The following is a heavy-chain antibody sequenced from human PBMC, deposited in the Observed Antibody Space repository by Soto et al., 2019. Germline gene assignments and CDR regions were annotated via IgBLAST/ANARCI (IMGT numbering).Heavy chain of an antibody. J-gene: IGHJ6*02. Sequence: ASVKVSCKASGYTFTSYGISWVRQAPGQGLEWMGWISAYNGNTNYAQKLQGRVTMTTDTSTSTAYMELRSLRSDDTAVYYCARGGCSSTSCYSAMGPYYYYGMDVWGQGTTVTVS. CDR2: ISAYNGNT. V-gene: IGHV1-18*04. D-gene: IGHD2-2*01. CDR1: GYTFTSYG. CDR3: ARGGCSSTSCYSAMGPYYYYGMDV.